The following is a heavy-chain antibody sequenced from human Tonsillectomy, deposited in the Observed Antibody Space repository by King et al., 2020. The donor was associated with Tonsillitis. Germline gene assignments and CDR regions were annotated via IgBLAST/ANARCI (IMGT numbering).Heavy chain of an antibody. J-gene: IGHJ4*02. D-gene: IGHD3-9*01. Sequence: VQLVESGGGLVQPGGSLRLSCAASGFTFSNYAMSWVRQAPGKGLEGVSTISGSGKSTYYADSVKGRFTISRDNSENTLYLQMSSLRAEDTAIYYCAKGSTGYAPLGDFDYWGQGALVTVSS. CDR3: AKGSTGYAPLGDFDY. CDR2: ISGSGKST. V-gene: IGHV3-23*04. CDR1: GFTFSNYA.